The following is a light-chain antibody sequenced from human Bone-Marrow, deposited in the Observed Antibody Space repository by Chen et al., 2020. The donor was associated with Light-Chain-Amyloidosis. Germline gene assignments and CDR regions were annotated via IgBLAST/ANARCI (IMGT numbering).Light chain of an antibody. V-gene: IGLV2-23*01. CDR3: CSYGGRGSLDVV. Sequence: QSAPPQPASVSGSPGQSITISCTETRSDVGSYKLVSWYQQHPDKAPKLMIYEDNIRPSGVSSRFSGSKSGNTASLTISGLQAEDQADYYCCSYGGRGSLDVVFGGGTKLTVL. CDR2: EDN. J-gene: IGLJ2*01. CDR1: RSDVGSYKL.